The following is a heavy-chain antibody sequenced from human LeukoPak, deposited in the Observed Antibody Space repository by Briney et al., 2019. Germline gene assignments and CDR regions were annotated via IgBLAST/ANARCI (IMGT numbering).Heavy chain of an antibody. CDR1: GGSISSYY. Sequence: SETLSLTCTVSGGSISSYYWSWIRQPPGKGLEWIGYIYYSGSTNYNPSLKSRVTISVDTSKNQFSLKLSSVTAADTAVYYCARFAASPKYAFDIWGQGTIVTVSS. CDR2: IYYSGST. V-gene: IGHV4-59*08. CDR3: ARFAASPKYAFDI. J-gene: IGHJ3*02.